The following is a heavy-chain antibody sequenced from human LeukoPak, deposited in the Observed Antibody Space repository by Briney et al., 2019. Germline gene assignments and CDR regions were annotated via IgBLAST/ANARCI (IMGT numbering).Heavy chain of an antibody. D-gene: IGHD3-9*01. V-gene: IGHV3-23*01. CDR2: ISGSGGST. Sequence: GGSLRLSCAASGFTFSSYAMSWVRQAPGKGLEWVSAISGSGGSTYYADSVKGRFTISRDNSKNTLYLQMNGLRAEDTAVYYCAKMPNFDWLLDAFDIWGQGTMVTVSS. CDR1: GFTFSSYA. CDR3: AKMPNFDWLLDAFDI. J-gene: IGHJ3*02.